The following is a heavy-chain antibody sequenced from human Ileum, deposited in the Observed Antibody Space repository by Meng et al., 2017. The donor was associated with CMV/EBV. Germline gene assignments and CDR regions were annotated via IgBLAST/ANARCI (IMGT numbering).Heavy chain of an antibody. J-gene: IGHJ4*02. CDR1: GFTFSSYA. CDR3: AKDRTATSSLPFDS. V-gene: IGHV3-23*01. D-gene: IGHD6-6*01. Sequence: GESLKISCAASGFTFSSYAMTWVRQAPGKGLEWVSLISGSGDFTSYADSVKGRFTISRDSSKNTLYLQMNSLRADDTAVYYCAKDRTATSSLPFDSWGQGALVTVSS. CDR2: ISGSGDFT.